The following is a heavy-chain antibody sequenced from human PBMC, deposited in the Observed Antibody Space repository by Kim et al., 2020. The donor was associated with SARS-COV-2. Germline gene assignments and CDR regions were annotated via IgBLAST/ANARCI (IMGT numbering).Heavy chain of an antibody. CDR3: ARGPSDP. Sequence: NSGNTGNAQKFQGRVTMTRNTSISTAYMELGSLRSEDTAVYYCARGPSDPWGQGTLVTVSS. CDR2: NSGNT. J-gene: IGHJ5*02. V-gene: IGHV1-8*01.